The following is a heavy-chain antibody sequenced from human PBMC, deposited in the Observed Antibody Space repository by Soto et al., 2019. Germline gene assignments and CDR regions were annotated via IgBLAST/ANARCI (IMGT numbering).Heavy chain of an antibody. V-gene: IGHV5-51*01. Sequence: HGESLKISCQASGYSFTTYWIGWVRQMPGKGLEWMGIIYPGDSDTRYSPSFQGQVTISADKSISTAYLQWSSLKASDSAMFYCARKDIAGNSVDFWGQGTLVTVSS. CDR1: GYSFTTYW. J-gene: IGHJ4*02. D-gene: IGHD6-13*01. CDR2: IYPGDSDT. CDR3: ARKDIAGNSVDF.